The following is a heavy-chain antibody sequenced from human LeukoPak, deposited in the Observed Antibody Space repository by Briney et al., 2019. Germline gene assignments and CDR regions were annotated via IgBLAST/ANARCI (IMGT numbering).Heavy chain of an antibody. CDR1: GYTFTGYY. Sequence: ASVKVSCKASGYTFTGYYMHWVRQAPGQGLEWMGWINPNSGGTNYARKFQGRVTMTRDTSISTAYMELSRLRSDDTAVYYCARDSAVRGTVRYCSTTSCHLDPWGQGTLVTVSS. V-gene: IGHV1-2*02. D-gene: IGHD2-2*01. CDR3: ARDSAVRGTVRYCSTTSCHLDP. CDR2: INPNSGGT. J-gene: IGHJ5*02.